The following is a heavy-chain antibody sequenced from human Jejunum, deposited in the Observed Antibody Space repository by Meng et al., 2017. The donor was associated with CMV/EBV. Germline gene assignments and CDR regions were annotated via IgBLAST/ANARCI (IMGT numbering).Heavy chain of an antibody. V-gene: IGHV4-31*02. CDR1: SLSGLLYY. CDR3: ARLPVAGASFPNWFDT. J-gene: IGHJ5*02. Sequence: SLSGLLYYWRCIRQHPGQGLEWIGYMYNSGSLYYNPSLKSRVTISGDTSKNQFSLRLSSVTAADTAVYYCARLPVAGASFPNWFDTWGQGTLVTVSS. CDR2: MYNSGSL. D-gene: IGHD1-26*01.